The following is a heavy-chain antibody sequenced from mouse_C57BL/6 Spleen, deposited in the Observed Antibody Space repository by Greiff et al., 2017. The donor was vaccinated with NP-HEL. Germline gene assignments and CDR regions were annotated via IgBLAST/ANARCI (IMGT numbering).Heavy chain of an antibody. CDR1: GGGWASEG. V-gene: IGHV1-53*01. CDR2: INPSNGGT. Sequence: QVQLQQPGTELVKGGEEGKRGGKEEGGGWASEGVRGVWERPGQGLEWIGNINPSNGGTNYNEKFKSKATLTVDKSSSTAYMQLSSLTSEDSAVYYCARGGGSSSYWYFDVWGTGTTVTVSS. CDR3: ARGGGSSSYWYFDV. D-gene: IGHD1-1*01. J-gene: IGHJ1*03.